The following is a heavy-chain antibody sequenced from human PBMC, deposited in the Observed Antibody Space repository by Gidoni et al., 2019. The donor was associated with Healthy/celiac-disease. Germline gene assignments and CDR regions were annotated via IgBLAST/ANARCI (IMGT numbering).Heavy chain of an antibody. Sequence: QVQLQESGPGLVKPSQTLSLTCTVSGVSISSGGYYWSWIRQHPGKGLEGIGYIYYRGSTYYNPSLKSRVTISVDTSKNQFSLKLSSVTAADTAVYYCARDWGVDYGDYRLDYWGQGTLVTVSS. CDR3: ARDWGVDYGDYRLDY. D-gene: IGHD4-17*01. CDR2: IYYRGST. J-gene: IGHJ4*02. CDR1: GVSISSGGYY. V-gene: IGHV4-31*03.